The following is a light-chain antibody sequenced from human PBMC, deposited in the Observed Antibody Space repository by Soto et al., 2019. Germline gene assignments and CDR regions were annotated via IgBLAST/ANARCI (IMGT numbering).Light chain of an antibody. CDR2: DLT. V-gene: IGLV2-23*02. CDR1: SSDIGRYNL. CDR3: CSHAGRGSVL. J-gene: IGLJ2*01. Sequence: QSALAQPASVSGSPGQSITISCTGTSSDIGRYNLVSWYQQYPGKAPKLVIYDLTKRPSGVSDRFSASKSGNTASLTISGLQAEDEADYYCCSHAGRGSVLFGGGTKVTVL.